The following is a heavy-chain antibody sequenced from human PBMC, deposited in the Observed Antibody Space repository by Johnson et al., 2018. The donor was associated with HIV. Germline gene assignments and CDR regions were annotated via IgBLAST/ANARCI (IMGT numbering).Heavy chain of an antibody. Sequence: MLLVESGGGVVQPGRSLRLSCAAPGFTFSSYWMSWVRQAPGKGLEWVSVIYSGGSTYYADSVKGRFTVSRDNSKNTLYLQMNSLRAEDTAVYYCARGISNWNYFDDDAFDIWGQGTMVTVSS. J-gene: IGHJ3*02. V-gene: IGHV3-66*01. D-gene: IGHD1-7*01. CDR1: GFTFSSYW. CDR2: IYSGGST. CDR3: ARGISNWNYFDDDAFDI.